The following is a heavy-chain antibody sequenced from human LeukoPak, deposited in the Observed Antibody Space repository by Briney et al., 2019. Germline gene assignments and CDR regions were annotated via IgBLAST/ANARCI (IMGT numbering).Heavy chain of an antibody. D-gene: IGHD4-17*01. CDR3: AREMTTVTSGVVWFDP. V-gene: IGHV3-30*03. Sequence: PGGSLRLSCAASGFTFSSYGMHWVRQAPGKGLEWVAVISYDGSNKYYADSVKGRFTISRDNSKNTLYLQMNSLRAEDTAVYYCAREMTTVTSGVVWFDPWGQGTLVTVST. J-gene: IGHJ5*02. CDR1: GFTFSSYG. CDR2: ISYDGSNK.